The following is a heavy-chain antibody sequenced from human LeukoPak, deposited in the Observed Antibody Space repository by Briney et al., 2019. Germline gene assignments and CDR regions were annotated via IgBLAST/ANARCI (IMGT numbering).Heavy chain of an antibody. CDR1: GGTFSSYA. V-gene: IGHV1-69*13. D-gene: IGHD4-17*01. J-gene: IGHJ4*02. CDR3: ARNSLTYGDYVNYYFDY. Sequence: SVKVSCKASGGTFSSYAISWVRQAPGQGLEWMGRIIPIFGTANYAQKFQGKVTITADESTSTAYMELSSLRSEDTAVYYCARNSLTYGDYVNYYFDYWGQGTLVTVSS. CDR2: IIPIFGTA.